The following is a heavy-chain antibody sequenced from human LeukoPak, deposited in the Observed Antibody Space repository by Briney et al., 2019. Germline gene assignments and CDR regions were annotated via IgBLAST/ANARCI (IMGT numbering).Heavy chain of an antibody. V-gene: IGHV3-7*01. CDR1: GFTSSSYW. CDR2: IKQDGSEK. J-gene: IGHJ4*02. Sequence: GGSLRLSCAASGFTSSSYWMSWVRQAPGKGLEWVANIKQDGSEKYYVDSVKGRFTISRDNAKNSLYLQMNSLRAEDTAVYYCAREVVTDFDYWGQGTLVTVSS. D-gene: IGHD3-22*01. CDR3: AREVVTDFDY.